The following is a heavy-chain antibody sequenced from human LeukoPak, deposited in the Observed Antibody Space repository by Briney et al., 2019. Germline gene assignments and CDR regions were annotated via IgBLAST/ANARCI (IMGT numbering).Heavy chain of an antibody. J-gene: IGHJ4*02. D-gene: IGHD6-6*01. V-gene: IGHV4-59*01. CDR1: GGSISSYY. CDR2: IYYSGST. CDR3: ARRNGYSSSPVFDY. Sequence: SETLSLTCTVSGGSISSYYWSWIRQPPGKGLEWIGYIYYSGSTNYNPSLKSRVTISVDTSKNQFSLKLSSVTAADTAVYYCARRNGYSSSPVFDYWGQGTLVTVSS.